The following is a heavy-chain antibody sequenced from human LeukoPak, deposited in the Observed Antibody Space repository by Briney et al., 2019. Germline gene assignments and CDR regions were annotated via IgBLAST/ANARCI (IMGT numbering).Heavy chain of an antibody. J-gene: IGHJ3*02. D-gene: IGHD3-22*01. CDR1: RFTVSTNY. CDR2: IYSGGST. V-gene: IGHV3-66*04. Sequence: GGSLRLSCAASRFTVSTNYMSWVRQAPGKGLEWVSVIYSGGSTYYADSVKGRFTISRDNSKNTLYLQMNSLRAEDTAVYYCARQSNYYDSSGYQGADAFDIWGQGTMDAVSS. CDR3: ARQSNYYDSSGYQGADAFDI.